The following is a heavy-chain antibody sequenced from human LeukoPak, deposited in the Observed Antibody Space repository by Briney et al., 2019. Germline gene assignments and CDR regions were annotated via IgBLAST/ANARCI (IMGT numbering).Heavy chain of an antibody. V-gene: IGHV4-34*01. CDR1: GGSFSGYY. J-gene: IGHJ4*02. Sequence: SETLSLTCAVYGGSFSGYYWSWIRQPPGKGLEWIGEINHSGSTNYNPSLKSRVTISVDTSKNQFSLKLSSVTAADTAVYYCARGGYYGSGVDDCWGLGTLVTVSS. CDR2: INHSGST. D-gene: IGHD3-10*01. CDR3: ARGGYYGSGVDDC.